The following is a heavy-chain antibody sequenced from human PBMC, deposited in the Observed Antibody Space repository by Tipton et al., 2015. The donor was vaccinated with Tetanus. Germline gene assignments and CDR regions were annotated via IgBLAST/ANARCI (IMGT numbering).Heavy chain of an antibody. J-gene: IGHJ4*02. D-gene: IGHD3-16*01. V-gene: IGHV4-39*01. CDR3: ARHGGXXGIYXHY. CDR2: XDYGGXT. CDR1: GGSXXXRSXX. Sequence: TLSLTCTVSGGSXXXRSXXXGXXXQPXXXGLXGFATXDYGGXTYYXRPLXXRVTXTVDTTXNQFTRTLXXRTAADTAVYYCARHGGXXGIYXHYWGQGTLVTVSS.